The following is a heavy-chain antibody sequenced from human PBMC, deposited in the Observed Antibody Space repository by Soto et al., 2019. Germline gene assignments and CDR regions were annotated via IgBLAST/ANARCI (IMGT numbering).Heavy chain of an antibody. Sequence: QVQLVQSGAEVKKPGASVKVSCKASGYTFTSYDINWVRQATGQGLEWRGWVNPNSGNTVYTQKFQGRVTMTRNTSISTAYMELSRLRSEDTAVYYCARTLYGDNVDYWGQGTLVTVSS. CDR3: ARTLYGDNVDY. CDR2: VNPNSGNT. CDR1: GYTFTSYD. J-gene: IGHJ4*02. V-gene: IGHV1-8*01. D-gene: IGHD4-17*01.